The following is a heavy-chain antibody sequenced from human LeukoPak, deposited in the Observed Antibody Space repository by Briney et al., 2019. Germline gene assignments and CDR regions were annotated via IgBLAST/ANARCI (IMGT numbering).Heavy chain of an antibody. D-gene: IGHD3-9*01. J-gene: IGHJ6*02. CDR3: ARSYDILTGYYPSYYYYYGMDV. Sequence: PGGSLRLSCAASGFTLSSYAMSWVRQAPGKGLEWVSAISGSGGSTYYADSVKGRFTISRDNSKNTLYLQMNSLRAEDTAVYYCARSYDILTGYYPSYYYYYGMDVWGQGTTVTVSS. CDR1: GFTLSSYA. CDR2: ISGSGGST. V-gene: IGHV3-23*01.